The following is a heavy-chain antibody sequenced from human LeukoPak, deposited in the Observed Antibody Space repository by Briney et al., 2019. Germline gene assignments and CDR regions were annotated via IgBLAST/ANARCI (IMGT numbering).Heavy chain of an antibody. V-gene: IGHV1-2*02. CDR1: GYTFTGYY. J-gene: IGHJ4*02. Sequence: GASVKVSCKAFGYTFTGYYMHWVRQAPGQGLEGMGWINTNSGGTNYAQKFQGRVTMTRDTSISTAYMELSRLRSDDTAVYYCARWIYYNWITGPTTFDYCGQGTLVTVSP. D-gene: IGHD1-1*01. CDR3: ARWIYYNWITGPTTFDY. CDR2: INTNSGGT.